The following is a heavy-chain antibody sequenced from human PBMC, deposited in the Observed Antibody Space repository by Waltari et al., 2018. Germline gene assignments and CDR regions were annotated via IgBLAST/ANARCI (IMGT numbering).Heavy chain of an antibody. V-gene: IGHV4-61*02. J-gene: IGHJ3*02. CDR3: VREDDSSGYYYAFDI. CDR2: IYTSGST. Sequence: QVQLQESGPGLVKPSQTLSLTCTVSGGSISSGSYYWSWIRQPAGKGLEWIGRIYTSGSTNYNPSLKSRVTISVDTSKNQFSLKLSSVTAADTAVYYCVREDDSSGYYYAFDIWGQGTMVTVSS. D-gene: IGHD3-22*01. CDR1: GGSISSGSYY.